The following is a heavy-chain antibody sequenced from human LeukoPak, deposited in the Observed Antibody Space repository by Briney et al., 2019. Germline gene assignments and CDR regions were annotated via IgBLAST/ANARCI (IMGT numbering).Heavy chain of an antibody. CDR1: GLRFSDYY. J-gene: IGHJ6*03. CDR2: ISSGGDIM. V-gene: IGHV3-11*04. Sequence: GGSLRLSCAASGLRFSDYYVSWIRQAPGKGLQWVSYISSGGDIMHYADSVKGRFTSSRDNAKNSLFLQMNSLRAEDTAVYYCARGFDSSWLFVNVYYMDVWGKGTTVTISS. CDR3: ARGFDSSWLFVNVYYMDV. D-gene: IGHD6-13*01.